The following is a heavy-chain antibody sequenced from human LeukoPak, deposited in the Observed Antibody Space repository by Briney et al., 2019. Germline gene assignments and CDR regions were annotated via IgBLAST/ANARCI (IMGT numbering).Heavy chain of an antibody. D-gene: IGHD3-22*01. Sequence: GESLKISCKSSGYSFTNYWIGWVRQMPGKGLEWMGIIYPDDSDTRYSPSFQGQVTISADKSISTAYLQWSSLKASDTAMYYCARTYYYDSSGYKLDYWGQGTLVTVSS. CDR1: GYSFTNYW. CDR2: IYPDDSDT. CDR3: ARTYYYDSSGYKLDY. J-gene: IGHJ4*02. V-gene: IGHV5-51*01.